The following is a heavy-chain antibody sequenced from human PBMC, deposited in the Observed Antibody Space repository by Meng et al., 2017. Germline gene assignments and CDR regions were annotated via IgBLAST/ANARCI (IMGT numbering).Heavy chain of an antibody. CDR2: IYHGGDT. Sequence: SETLSLTCVVSGGSISSIDWWSWVRQPPGKGLEWIGEIYHGGDTNYNPSLKSRVTIAIDKSKNQFSLKLSSVTAADTAVYYCARENFGYYYKYYFDYWGQGTLVTVSS. J-gene: IGHJ4*02. V-gene: IGHV4/OR15-8*02. D-gene: IGHD3-22*01. CDR3: ARENFGYYYKYYFDY. CDR1: GGSISSIDW.